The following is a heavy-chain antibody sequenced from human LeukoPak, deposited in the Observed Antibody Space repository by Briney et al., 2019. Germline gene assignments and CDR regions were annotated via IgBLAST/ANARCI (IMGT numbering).Heavy chain of an antibody. D-gene: IGHD5-12*01. CDR3: ARGWLPYYFDY. J-gene: IGHJ4*02. CDR2: INHSGST. CDR1: GGSFSGYY. Sequence: SETLSLTCAVYGGSFSGYYWSWIRQPPGKGLEWIGEINHSGSTNYNPSLKSRVTISVDTSKNQFSLKLSSVTAADTAVYYCARGWLPYYFDYWGQGTLVTVSS. V-gene: IGHV4-34*01.